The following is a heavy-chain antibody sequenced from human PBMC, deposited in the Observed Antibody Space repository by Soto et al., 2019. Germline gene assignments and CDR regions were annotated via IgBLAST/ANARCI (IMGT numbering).Heavy chain of an antibody. V-gene: IGHV4-39*01. CDR2: IYYSGST. J-gene: IGHJ4*02. D-gene: IGHD5-18*01. Sequence: PSEPLSLTCTVSGGSISSSSYYWGWIRQPPGKGLEWIGSIYYSGSTYYNPSLKSRVTISVDTSKNQFSLKLSSVTAADAAVYYCARREYSYGHFDYWGQGTLVTVSS. CDR1: GGSISSSSYY. CDR3: ARREYSYGHFDY.